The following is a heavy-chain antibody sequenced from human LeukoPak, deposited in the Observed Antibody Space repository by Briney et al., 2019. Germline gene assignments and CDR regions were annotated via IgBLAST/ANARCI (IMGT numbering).Heavy chain of an antibody. CDR1: GFTFDDYA. CDR2: ISGGGGST. J-gene: IGHJ5*01. D-gene: IGHD6-13*01. V-gene: IGHV3-43*02. Sequence: GGSLRLSCAASGFTFDDYAMHWVRQPPGKGLEWVSLISGGGGSTYYADSVKGRFTVSRDNSKNSLYLQMNSLRTEDTALYYCAKDLYSSMDSWGQGTLVTVSS. CDR3: AKDLYSSMDS.